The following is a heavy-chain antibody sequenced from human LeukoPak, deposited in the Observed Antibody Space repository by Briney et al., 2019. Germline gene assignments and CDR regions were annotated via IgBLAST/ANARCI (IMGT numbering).Heavy chain of an antibody. J-gene: IGHJ4*02. CDR2: ISHDGSFI. CDR1: GFTFSGYW. CDR3: PRAAPNLAIDF. Sequence: PGGSLRLSCAATGFTFSGYWMRWPRQAPGKGLVWVSLISHDGSFIDYADSVKGRFTISRDNAQHPLYLQMNNLIAHDTAGYYWPRAAPNLAIDFWGPGALVTVSS. V-gene: IGHV3-74*01. D-gene: IGHD3-16*01.